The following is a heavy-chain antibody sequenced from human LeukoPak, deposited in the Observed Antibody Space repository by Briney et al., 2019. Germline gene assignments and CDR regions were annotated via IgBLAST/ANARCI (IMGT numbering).Heavy chain of an antibody. J-gene: IGHJ5*02. CDR2: FYQSENT. V-gene: IGHV4-59*01. CDR1: GASISNDY. D-gene: IGHD6-25*01. CDR3: TRDGSARSLAT. Sequence: SETLSLTSTVSGASISNDYWCWIRQPPGKGLEWLGCFYQSENTNYSPSLKSRVTISVDTSNNQVFLRLTSVTASDTARYYCTRDGSARSLATWGQGSLVTVSS.